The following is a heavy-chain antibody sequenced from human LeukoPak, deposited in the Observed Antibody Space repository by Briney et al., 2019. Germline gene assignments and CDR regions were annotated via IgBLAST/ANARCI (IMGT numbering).Heavy chain of an antibody. CDR3: ARSYCGGDCSLYYFDY. D-gene: IGHD2-21*02. V-gene: IGHV5-51*01. CDR1: GYSFTSHW. CDR2: IYPGDSDT. J-gene: IGHJ4*02. Sequence: GESLKISCKGSGYSFTSHWIGWVRQMPGKGLEWMGIIYPGDSDTRYSPSFQGQVTISADKSISTAYLQWSSLKASDTAMYYCARSYCGGDCSLYYFDYWGQGTLVTVSS.